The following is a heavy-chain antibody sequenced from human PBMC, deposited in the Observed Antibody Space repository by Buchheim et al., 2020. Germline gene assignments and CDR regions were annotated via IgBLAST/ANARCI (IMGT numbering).Heavy chain of an antibody. Sequence: QVQLQESGPGLVKPSQTLSLTCTVSGGSITSGDYYWTWIRQQRGKGLEWIGYMHHSGLTYYNPSLRSRVTISLDTSENQSSLKLTSVTAADTAMYYCASKSNGKYYFDYWGQGTL. CDR1: GGSITSGDYY. D-gene: IGHD1-1*01. CDR2: MHHSGLT. V-gene: IGHV4-31*03. J-gene: IGHJ4*02. CDR3: ASKSNGKYYFDY.